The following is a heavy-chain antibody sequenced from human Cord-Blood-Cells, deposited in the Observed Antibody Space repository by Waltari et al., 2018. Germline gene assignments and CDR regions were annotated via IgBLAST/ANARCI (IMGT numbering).Heavy chain of an antibody. J-gene: IGHJ3*02. V-gene: IGHV1-2*04. Sequence: QVQLVQSGAEVKKPGASVKVSCKACGYTFTGYYMHWVRQAPGQGLEWMGWINPNSGGTNYAQKFQGWVTMTRDTSISTAHMELSRLRSDDTAVYYCARDSGSYFSAFDIWGQGTMVTVSS. CDR1: GYTFTGYY. CDR2: INPNSGGT. CDR3: ARDSGSYFSAFDI. D-gene: IGHD1-26*01.